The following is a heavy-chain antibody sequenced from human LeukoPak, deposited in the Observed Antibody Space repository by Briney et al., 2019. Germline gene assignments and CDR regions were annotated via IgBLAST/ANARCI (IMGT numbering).Heavy chain of an antibody. Sequence: GGSLRLSCAVSGFTFSNAWMSWVRQAPGKGPEWVGRIKSSSDGGTTDYVAHVKGRFTISRDDSKNTLHLQMNTVKTEDTAVYYCTTQSLEWLSSPFDYWGQGTLVTVSS. D-gene: IGHD3-3*01. CDR2: IKSSSDGGTT. CDR1: GFTFSNAW. V-gene: IGHV3-15*05. J-gene: IGHJ4*02. CDR3: TTQSLEWLSSPFDY.